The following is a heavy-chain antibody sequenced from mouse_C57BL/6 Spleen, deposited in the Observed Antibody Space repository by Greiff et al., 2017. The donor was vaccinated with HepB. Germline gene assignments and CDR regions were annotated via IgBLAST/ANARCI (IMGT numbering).Heavy chain of an antibody. CDR2: IRLKSDNYAT. J-gene: IGHJ2*01. CDR1: GFTFSNYW. Sequence: DVKLQESGGGLVQPGGSMKLSCVASGFTFSNYWMNWVRQSPEKGLEWVAQIRLKSDNYATHYAESVKGRFTISRDDSKSSVYLQMNNLRAEDTGIYYCTRVLRNFDYWGQGTTLTVSS. CDR3: TRVLRNFDY. V-gene: IGHV6-3*01. D-gene: IGHD1-1*01.